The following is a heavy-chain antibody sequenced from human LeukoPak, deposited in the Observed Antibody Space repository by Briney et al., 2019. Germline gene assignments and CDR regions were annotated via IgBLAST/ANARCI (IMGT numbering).Heavy chain of an antibody. V-gene: IGHV1-69*05. CDR3: ARSTYYYDSSGSVDAFDI. J-gene: IGHJ3*02. CDR2: IIPIFGTA. Sequence: SVKVSCKASGGTFSSYAISWVRQAPGQGLEWMGGIIPIFGTANYAQKFQGRVTITTDESTSTAYMELSSLRSEDTAVYYCARSTYYYDSSGSVDAFDIWGQGAMVTVSS. D-gene: IGHD3-22*01. CDR1: GGTFSSYA.